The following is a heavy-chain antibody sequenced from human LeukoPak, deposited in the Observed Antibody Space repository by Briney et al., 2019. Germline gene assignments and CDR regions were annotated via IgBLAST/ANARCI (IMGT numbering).Heavy chain of an antibody. D-gene: IGHD2-8*01. CDR3: ARVQGHPPNGLDV. J-gene: IGHJ3*01. CDR2: ISSSSSYI. Sequence: NPGGSLRLSCAASGFTFSSYSMNWVRQAPGKGLEWVSSISSSSSYIYYADSVKGRFTISRDNAKNTLYLQMNSLRAEDTAVYYCARVQGHPPNGLDVWGQGTMVTVSS. CDR1: GFTFSSYS. V-gene: IGHV3-21*01.